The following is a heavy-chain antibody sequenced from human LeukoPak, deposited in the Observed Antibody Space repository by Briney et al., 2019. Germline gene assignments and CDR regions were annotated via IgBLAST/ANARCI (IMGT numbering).Heavy chain of an antibody. J-gene: IGHJ4*02. CDR1: VFSFHDFA. CDR3: EKETSGEFGY. D-gene: IGHD3-10*01. Sequence: GGSMRLSCAASVFSFHDFAMHWVRDAPGRGVGWDSGISWNSGSIGYADSVKGRFTISRDNAKNALYLQMNSLRAEDTALYYCEKETSGEFGYWGQGTLVTVSS. V-gene: IGHV3-9*01. CDR2: ISWNSGSI.